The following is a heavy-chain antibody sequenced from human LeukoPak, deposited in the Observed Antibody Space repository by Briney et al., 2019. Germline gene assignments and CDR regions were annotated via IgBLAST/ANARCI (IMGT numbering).Heavy chain of an antibody. V-gene: IGHV3-23*01. CDR2: FSGGGGVT. J-gene: IGHJ4*02. CDR3: AKDRWSSSGGGFDY. CDR1: GFAFSSYA. Sequence: SGGSLRLSCAASGFAFSSYAMSWVRQGPGQGLEWVSTFSGGGGVTYNPDSVKGRFTISRDNSKNTLYLQMNSLRVEDTAVYYCAKDRWSSSGGGFDYWGQGTLVTVSS. D-gene: IGHD6-19*01.